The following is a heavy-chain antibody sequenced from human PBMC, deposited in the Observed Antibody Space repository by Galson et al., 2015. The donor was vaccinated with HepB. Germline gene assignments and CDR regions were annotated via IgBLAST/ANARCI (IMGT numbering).Heavy chain of an antibody. Sequence: SVKVSCKASGGTFSSYAISWVRQAPGQGLEWMGRIIPILGIANYAQKFQGRVTITADKSTSTAYMELSSLRSEDTAVYYCARDPRYCSSTSCGVTRRGSGAFDIWGQGTMVTVSS. CDR1: GGTFSSYA. CDR3: ARDPRYCSSTSCGVTRRGSGAFDI. CDR2: IIPILGIA. J-gene: IGHJ3*02. D-gene: IGHD2-2*01. V-gene: IGHV1-69*04.